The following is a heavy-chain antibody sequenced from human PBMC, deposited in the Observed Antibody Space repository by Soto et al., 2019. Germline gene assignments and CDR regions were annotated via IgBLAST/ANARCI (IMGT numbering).Heavy chain of an antibody. CDR3: VRENLVLEGTLNTCHGMDV. Sequence: EVQLVESGGGLIQPGGSVRLSCSASGLSVSSNFMTWVRQSPGKGLEWVSVMFSGGHIEYGDSVKGRFTMFRDSSKNTVFLQMKSLSVEDTAMYYCVRENLVLEGTLNTCHGMDVWGQGTAVTVSS. V-gene: IGHV3-53*01. CDR2: MFSGGHI. J-gene: IGHJ6*02. CDR1: GLSVSSNF. D-gene: IGHD3-3*01.